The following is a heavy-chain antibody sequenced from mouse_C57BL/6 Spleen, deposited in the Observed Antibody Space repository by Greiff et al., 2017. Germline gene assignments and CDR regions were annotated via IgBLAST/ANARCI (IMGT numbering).Heavy chain of an antibody. V-gene: IGHV10-1*01. D-gene: IGHD2-1*01. J-gene: IGHJ2*01. CDR2: IRSKSNNYAT. CDR3: VRQKSYGNYFDY. Sequence: DVKLVESGGGLVQPKGSLKLSCAASGFSFNTYAMNWVRQAPGKGVEWVARIRSKSNNYATYYADSGKDRFTISRDDSESMLYLQMNNLKTEDTAMYYCVRQKSYGNYFDYWGQGTTLTVSS. CDR1: GFSFNTYA.